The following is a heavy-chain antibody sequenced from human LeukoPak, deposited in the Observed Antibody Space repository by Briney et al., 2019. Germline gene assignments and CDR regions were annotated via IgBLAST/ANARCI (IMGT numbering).Heavy chain of an antibody. V-gene: IGHV4-31*03. J-gene: IGHJ4*02. CDR1: GGSISSGGYY. D-gene: IGHD2-15*01. Sequence: PSQTLSLTCTVSGGSISSGGYYWSWIRQHPGKDLEWIGYIYYSGSTYYNPSLKSRVTISVDTSKNQFSLKLSSVTAADTAVYYCARGGCSGGSCYCAYWGQGTLVTVSS. CDR2: IYYSGST. CDR3: ARGGCSGGSCYCAY.